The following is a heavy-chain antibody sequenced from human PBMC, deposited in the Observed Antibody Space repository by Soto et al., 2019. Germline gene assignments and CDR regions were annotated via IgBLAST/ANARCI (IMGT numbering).Heavy chain of an antibody. CDR2: IYYSGST. J-gene: IGHJ5*02. V-gene: IGHV4-31*03. Sequence: QVQLQESGPGLVKPSQTLSLTCTVSGGCISSGGYYWSWIRQHPGKGLEWIGYIYYSGSTYYNPSLKSRVAISVDTSKNQFSLKMSSVTVADTAVYYSARSGDGGNWFDPWGQGTLVTFSS. CDR1: GGCISSGGYY. CDR3: ARSGDGGNWFDP. D-gene: IGHD3-10*01.